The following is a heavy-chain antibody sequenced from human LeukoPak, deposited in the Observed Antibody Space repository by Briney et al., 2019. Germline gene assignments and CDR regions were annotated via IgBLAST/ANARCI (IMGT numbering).Heavy chain of an antibody. J-gene: IGHJ4*02. D-gene: IGHD5-24*01. CDR1: GVSVSSSSYY. V-gene: IGHV4-61*01. CDR3: ARVGRPERYFDY. CDR2: IYYSGTI. Sequence: SGTLSLTCTVSGVSVSSSSYYWSWIRQPPGKGLEWIGYIYYSGTINYNPSLKSRVTISVDTSKNQFPLKLNSVTAADTAVYYCARVGRPERYFDYWGQGTLVTVSS.